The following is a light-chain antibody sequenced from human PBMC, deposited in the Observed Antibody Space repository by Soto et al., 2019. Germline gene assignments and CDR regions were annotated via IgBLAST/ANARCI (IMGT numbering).Light chain of an antibody. Sequence: QLVLTQPPSASGTPGQRVTISCSGSSSNIGSNTVNWYKQLPGTAPKLLIYSNNQRPSGVPDRFSGSKSGTSASLAISGLQSEDEADYYCAAWDDSLAFVFGTGTKVTVL. CDR1: SSNIGSNT. CDR2: SNN. V-gene: IGLV1-44*01. J-gene: IGLJ1*01. CDR3: AAWDDSLAFV.